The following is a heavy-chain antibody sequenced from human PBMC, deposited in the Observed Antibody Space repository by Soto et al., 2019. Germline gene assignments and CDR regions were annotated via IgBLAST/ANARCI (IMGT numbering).Heavy chain of an antibody. CDR2: IYHSGST. V-gene: IGHV4-4*02. Sequence: SETLSLTCAVSGGSISTTNWWSWVRQPPGRGLEWIGEIYHSGSTDYNPSLKSRVAISVDKSKNQFSLRLSSVTAADAAVYYCARGPLSNGYPYYYYGMDVWGRGTTVTVSS. CDR1: GGSISTTNW. J-gene: IGHJ6*02. CDR3: ARGPLSNGYPYYYYGMDV. D-gene: IGHD3-22*01.